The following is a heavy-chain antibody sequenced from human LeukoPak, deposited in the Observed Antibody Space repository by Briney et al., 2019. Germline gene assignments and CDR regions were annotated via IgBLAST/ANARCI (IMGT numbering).Heavy chain of an antibody. J-gene: IGHJ4*02. D-gene: IGHD5-12*01. CDR1: EYTFTGYY. CDR2: INPNSGGT. V-gene: IGHV1-2*02. CDR3: GRTSRYSGYDQAEY. Sequence: GASVKVSCKASEYTFTGYYIHWVRQAAGQGLEWMGWINPNSGGTNYAQKFQGRVTMTRDTSITTAYMELSRLTSDDTAVYYCGRTSRYSGYDQAEYWGQGTLVTVSS.